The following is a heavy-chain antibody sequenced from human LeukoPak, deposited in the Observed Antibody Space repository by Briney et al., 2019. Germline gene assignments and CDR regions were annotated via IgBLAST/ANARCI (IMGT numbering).Heavy chain of an antibody. Sequence: GGSLRLSCAASGFTFSTYHMDWVRQAPGKGLEWVSVISTSSSTTIYYADSVKGRFTISRDDAKNSVYLQMNSLRLEDTAIYYCAGRDDFDIWGQGTLVTVSS. CDR3: AGRDDFDI. CDR2: ISTSSSTTI. CDR1: GFTFSTYH. J-gene: IGHJ3*02. V-gene: IGHV3-48*04.